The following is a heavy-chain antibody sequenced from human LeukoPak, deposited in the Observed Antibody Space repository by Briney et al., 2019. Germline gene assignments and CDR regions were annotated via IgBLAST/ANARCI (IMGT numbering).Heavy chain of an antibody. CDR1: GYSFTSYW. J-gene: IGHJ3*02. CDR3: AVLRITIFGVVSNDAFDI. Sequence: GESLKISCKGSGYSFTSYWIGWVRQMPGKGLEWMGIISPGDSDTRYSPSFQGQVTISADKSISTAYLQWSSLKASDTAMYYCAVLRITIFGVVSNDAFDIWGQGTMVTVSS. CDR2: ISPGDSDT. V-gene: IGHV5-51*01. D-gene: IGHD3-3*01.